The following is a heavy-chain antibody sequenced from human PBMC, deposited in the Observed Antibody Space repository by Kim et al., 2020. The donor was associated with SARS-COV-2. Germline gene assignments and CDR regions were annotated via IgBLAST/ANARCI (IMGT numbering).Heavy chain of an antibody. CDR1: GGSISSYY. J-gene: IGHJ5*02. D-gene: IGHD7-27*01. Sequence: SETLSLTCTVSGGSISSYYWSWIRQPPGKGLEWIGYIYYSGSTNYNPSLKSRVTISVDTSKNQFSLKLSSVTAADTAVYYCARGGGVGPFWGWFDPWGQGTLVTVSS. CDR3: ARGGGVGPFWGWFDP. CDR2: IYYSGST. V-gene: IGHV4-59*01.